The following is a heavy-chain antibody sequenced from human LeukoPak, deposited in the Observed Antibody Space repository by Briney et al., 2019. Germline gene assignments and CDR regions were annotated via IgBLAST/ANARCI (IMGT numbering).Heavy chain of an antibody. CDR3: ATREHHVLRTPGDY. CDR1: GGSITISDYY. CDR2: ISHTGTT. Sequence: PSETLSLTCTVSGGSITISDYYWGWIRLPPGKGLEWIGTISHTGTTYHNPSLQSRVTISVDKSKNQFSLKLSSVTAADTAVYYCATREHHVLRTPGDYWGQGTLVTVSS. V-gene: IGHV4-39*01. J-gene: IGHJ4*02. D-gene: IGHD6-6*01.